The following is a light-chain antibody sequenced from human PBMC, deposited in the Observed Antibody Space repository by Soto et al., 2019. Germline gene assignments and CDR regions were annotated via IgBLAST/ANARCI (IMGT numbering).Light chain of an antibody. Sequence: QSVLTQPASVSGSPGQSITISCTGTSSDVGSYNLVSWYQQHPGKALKLMIYEGSKRPSGVSNRFSGSKSGNTASLTISGLQAEDEADYYCCSYAGSSTFEVFGGGTKVTVL. J-gene: IGLJ2*01. V-gene: IGLV2-23*03. CDR3: CSYAGSSTFEV. CDR1: SSDVGSYNL. CDR2: EGS.